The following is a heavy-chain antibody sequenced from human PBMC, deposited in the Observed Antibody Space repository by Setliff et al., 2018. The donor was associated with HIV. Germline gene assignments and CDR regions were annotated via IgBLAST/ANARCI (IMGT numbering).Heavy chain of an antibody. J-gene: IGHJ4*02. V-gene: IGHV4-4*09. CDR2: IYPSTSA. Sequence: SETLSLTCSVSGGSIGGYSWGWIRQSPGKGLEWIGYIYPSTSANYNPSLKSRVRILLDTSKNQFYLRLTSVTAADTAVYFCARRPLVRGFGRYYFDYWGQGTLVTVSS. D-gene: IGHD3-10*01. CDR1: GGSIGGYS. CDR3: ARRPLVRGFGRYYFDY.